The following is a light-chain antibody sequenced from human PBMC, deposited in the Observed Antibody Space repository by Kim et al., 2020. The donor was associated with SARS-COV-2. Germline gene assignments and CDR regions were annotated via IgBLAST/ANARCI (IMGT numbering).Light chain of an antibody. V-gene: IGKV1-NL1*01. CDR2: TTS. J-gene: IGKJ4*01. Sequence: ATEGDRVTSPCRTSQGINNSLVWYQQKSGKAPNLLVYTTSTLHRGVPSRFSGSGSGTDYTLTISSLQPEDFATYYYQQYCSVPLTFGGGTKVDIK. CDR1: QGINNS. CDR3: QQYCSVPLT.